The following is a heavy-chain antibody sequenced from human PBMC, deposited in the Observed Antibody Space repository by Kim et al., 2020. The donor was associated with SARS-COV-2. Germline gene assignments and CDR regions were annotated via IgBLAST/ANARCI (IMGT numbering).Heavy chain of an antibody. CDR2: GGRT. D-gene: IGHD3-16*01. Sequence: GGRTGTAQKFQGRVPMTRDTSTSTVYMELSSLRSEDTAVYYCARGGAFGIWGQGTMVTVSS. CDR3: ARGGAFGI. V-gene: IGHV1-46*01. J-gene: IGHJ3*02.